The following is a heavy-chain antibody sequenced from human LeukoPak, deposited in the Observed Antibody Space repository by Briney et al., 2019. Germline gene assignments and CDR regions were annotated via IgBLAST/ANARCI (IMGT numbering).Heavy chain of an antibody. Sequence: GESLKISCKGSGYSFASYWIAWVRQMPGKGLEWMGIIYPGDSDTRYSPSFQGQVTISADKSISTAYLQWSSLRASDTAIYYCARQWGDCSSASCYSAYWGQGTLVTVSS. CDR3: ARQWGDCSSASCYSAY. D-gene: IGHD2-2*01. CDR2: IYPGDSDT. CDR1: GYSFASYW. V-gene: IGHV5-51*01. J-gene: IGHJ4*02.